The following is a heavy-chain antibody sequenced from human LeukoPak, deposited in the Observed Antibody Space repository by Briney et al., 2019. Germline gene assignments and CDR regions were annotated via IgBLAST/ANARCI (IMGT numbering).Heavy chain of an antibody. CDR2: IYTSGST. J-gene: IGHJ4*02. CDR3: ARGNDFWSGYRIDY. V-gene: IGHV4-59*10. D-gene: IGHD3-3*01. CDR1: GGSFSGYY. Sequence: SETLSLTCAVYGGSFSGYYWSWIRQPAGKGLEWIGRIYTSGSTKYNPSLKSRVIISVDTSKNQFSLKLSSVTAADTAVYYCARGNDFWSGYRIDYWGQGTLVTVSS.